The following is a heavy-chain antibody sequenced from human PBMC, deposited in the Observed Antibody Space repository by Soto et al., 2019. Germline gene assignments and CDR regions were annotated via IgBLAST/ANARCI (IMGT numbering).Heavy chain of an antibody. CDR1: GFTVSSNY. V-gene: IGHV3-53*04. CDR2: IYSGGST. D-gene: IGHD4-17*01. CDR3: ARGNDYGDYFINYYYMDV. Sequence: GGSLRLSCAASGFTVSSNYMSWVRQAPGKGLEWVSVIYSGGSTYYADSVKGRFTISRHNSKNTLYLQMNSLRAEDTAVYYCARGNDYGDYFINYYYMDVWGKGTTVTVSS. J-gene: IGHJ6*03.